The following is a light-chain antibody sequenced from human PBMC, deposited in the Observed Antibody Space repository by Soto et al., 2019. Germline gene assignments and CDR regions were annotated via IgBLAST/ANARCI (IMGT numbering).Light chain of an antibody. CDR1: QGISSA. CDR3: QQLETYPLT. Sequence: AIPVTQSPSSLSASVGDTVTITCQASQGISSAFAWYQQKPGKVPRLLIYDVFNLQSGVPSRFSGSGSGTDFTLTISRLQPEDFATYYCQQLETYPLTFGQGTRLEVK. J-gene: IGKJ5*01. V-gene: IGKV1-13*02. CDR2: DVF.